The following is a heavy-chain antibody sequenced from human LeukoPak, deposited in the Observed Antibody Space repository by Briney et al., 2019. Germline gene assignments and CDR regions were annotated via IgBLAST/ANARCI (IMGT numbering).Heavy chain of an antibody. CDR1: GFTFNTYW. Sequence: PGGSLRLSCAASGFTFNTYWMHWVRQAPGKGLVWVARVNREGTTTAYADSVKGRFIISRDNSMNTLYLQMNNLRTEDTAVYYCARDSDWILFDYWGQGTPVTVSS. CDR3: ARDSDWILFDY. V-gene: IGHV3-74*03. J-gene: IGHJ4*02. D-gene: IGHD2-2*03. CDR2: VNREGTTT.